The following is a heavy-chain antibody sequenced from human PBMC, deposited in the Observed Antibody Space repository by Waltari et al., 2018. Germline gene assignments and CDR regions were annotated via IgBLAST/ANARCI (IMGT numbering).Heavy chain of an antibody. D-gene: IGHD5-18*01. CDR3: ASHVDRAP. CDR2: IYPSESTT. CDR1: GFPFSMYT. Sequence: EVQRLEAGGGVVPPGGSRRPPCVASGFPFSMYTMSWVRQAPGKGPEWVSGIYPSESTTFYADSVKGRFTISRDNSKNTVYLQLNNLRAEDTAIYYCASHVDRAPWGQGTLVTVSS. V-gene: IGHV3-23*05. J-gene: IGHJ4*02.